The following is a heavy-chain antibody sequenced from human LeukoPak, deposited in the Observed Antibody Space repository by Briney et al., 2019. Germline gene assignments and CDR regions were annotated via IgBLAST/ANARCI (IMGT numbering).Heavy chain of an antibody. CDR3: ARGLYSGRPAVVDY. CDR1: GYTFTGYY. CDR2: INPNSGGT. J-gene: IGHJ4*02. D-gene: IGHD1-26*01. Sequence: ASVKVSCKASGYTFTGYYMHWVRQAPGQGLEWMGWINPNSGGTNYAQKFQGRVTMTRDTSISTAYMELSRLRPDDTAVYYCARGLYSGRPAVVDYWGQGTLVTVSS. V-gene: IGHV1-2*02.